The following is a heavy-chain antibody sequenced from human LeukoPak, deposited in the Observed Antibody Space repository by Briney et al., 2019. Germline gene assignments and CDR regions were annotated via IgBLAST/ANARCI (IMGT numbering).Heavy chain of an antibody. J-gene: IGHJ4*02. CDR1: GFTFSSYA. CDR3: AKDRSYGFDY. CDR2: LGGSGTST. V-gene: IGHV3-23*01. D-gene: IGHD5-18*01. Sequence: GGSLRLSCAASGFTFSSYAMSWVRQAPGKGLEWVSALGGSGTSTYYTDSVKGRFTISRDNSKNTLYLQMNSLRAEDTAIYYCAKDRSYGFDYWGQGTRVTVSS.